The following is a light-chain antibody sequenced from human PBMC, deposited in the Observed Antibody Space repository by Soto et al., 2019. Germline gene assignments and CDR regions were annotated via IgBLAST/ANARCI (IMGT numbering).Light chain of an antibody. Sequence: EIVMTQSPATLSVSPGERVTLSCRASQSGSGKLAWYQQQRGQAPRLLIYGVSTRATGIRGRFSGSGSGAECTLTISSLQSEDFAVYYCQQYNNWPRFTFGQGTKLEIK. J-gene: IGKJ2*01. CDR2: GVS. CDR1: QSGSGK. V-gene: IGKV3-15*01. CDR3: QQYNNWPRFT.